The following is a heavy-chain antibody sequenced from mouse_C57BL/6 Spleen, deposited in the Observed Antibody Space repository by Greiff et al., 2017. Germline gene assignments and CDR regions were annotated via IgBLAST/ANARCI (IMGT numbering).Heavy chain of an antibody. J-gene: IGHJ4*01. D-gene: IGHD3-3*01. Sequence: EVQRVESGGDLVKPGGSLKLSCAASGFTFSSYGMSWVRQTPDKRLEWVATISSGGSYTYYPDSVKGRFTISRDNAKNTLYLQMSSLKSEDTAMYYCARLGNGGAMDYWGQGTSVTVSS. CDR1: GFTFSSYG. CDR2: ISSGGSYT. CDR3: ARLGNGGAMDY. V-gene: IGHV5-6*01.